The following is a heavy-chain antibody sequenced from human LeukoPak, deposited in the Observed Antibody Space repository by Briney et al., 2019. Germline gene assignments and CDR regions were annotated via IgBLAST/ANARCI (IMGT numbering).Heavy chain of an antibody. CDR2: INDSGDNT. J-gene: IGHJ4*03. CDR3: ARGVNRVNSPHDD. V-gene: IGHV3-23*01. D-gene: IGHD1-7*01. Sequence: PGGSLRLSCAASGFTFNSCAMSWVRQGSGKGLEWVSVINDSGDNTYYADSEKRLFIISRHNHKNTLSLQMNSLSADDAAVSHCARGVNRVNSPHDDWGQGTMVTVSS. CDR1: GFTFNSCA.